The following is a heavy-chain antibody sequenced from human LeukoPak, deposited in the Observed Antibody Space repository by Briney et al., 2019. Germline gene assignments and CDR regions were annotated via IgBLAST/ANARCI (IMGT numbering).Heavy chain of an antibody. CDR3: AYRNNFEY. V-gene: IGHV3-7*05. Sequence: GGSLRLSCAASGFSFSGHWMNWVRQPPGKGLEWVANIKADGSEKYYVDSVKGRFTISRDDAKRTVELQMDNLRAEDTAIYYCAYRNNFEYWGQGALVTVSS. CDR1: GFSFSGHW. CDR2: IKADGSEK. D-gene: IGHD1-26*01. J-gene: IGHJ4*02.